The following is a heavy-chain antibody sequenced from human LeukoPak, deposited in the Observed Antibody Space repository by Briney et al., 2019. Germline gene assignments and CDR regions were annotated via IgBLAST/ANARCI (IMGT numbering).Heavy chain of an antibody. D-gene: IGHD5-24*01. V-gene: IGHV4-39*07. CDR1: GDSISRSSDY. CDR3: AREDAEQMDNSFDI. CDR2: VYYIGST. Sequence: SETLPLTCTVSGDSISRSSDYWGWIRQPPGKGPEWIGSVYYIGSTFYNPSLKSRLTISIDTSKNQFSLKLRSVTAADTAVYYCAREDAEQMDNSFDIWGQGTMVTVSS. J-gene: IGHJ3*02.